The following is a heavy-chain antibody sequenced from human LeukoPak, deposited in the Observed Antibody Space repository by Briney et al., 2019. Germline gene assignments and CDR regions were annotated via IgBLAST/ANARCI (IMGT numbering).Heavy chain of an antibody. J-gene: IGHJ4*02. V-gene: IGHV1-46*01. CDR1: GYTFTSYY. D-gene: IGHD3-10*01. Sequence: ASVKVSCKASGYTFTSYYMHWVRQAPGQGLEWMGIINPSGGSTSYAQKFQGRVTMTRDTSTSTVYMELSSLRSEDTAVYYCARDEGEFHPLYYFDYWGQGTLVTVSS. CDR2: INPSGGST. CDR3: ARDEGEFHPLYYFDY.